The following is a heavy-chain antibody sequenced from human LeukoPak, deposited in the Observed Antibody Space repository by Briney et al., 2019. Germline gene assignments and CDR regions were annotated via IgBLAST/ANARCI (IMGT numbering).Heavy chain of an antibody. CDR3: ARHVSKTTAWEVPLGH. Sequence: SETLSLTYTVSGASIISGSFYWGWIRQPPGKGLEWVGTIYYSGTAYYNPSLKSRVTISIDTSNDQFSLRLSSVTAADTAIYYCARHVSKTTAWEVPLGHWGQGTLVTVSS. CDR1: GASIISGSFY. V-gene: IGHV4-39*01. J-gene: IGHJ4*02. CDR2: IYYSGTA. D-gene: IGHD4-11*01.